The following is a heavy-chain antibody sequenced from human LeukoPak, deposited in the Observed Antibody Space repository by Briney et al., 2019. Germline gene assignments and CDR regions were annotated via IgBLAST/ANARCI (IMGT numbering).Heavy chain of an antibody. CDR2: MNPNSGNI. Sequence: ASVKVSCKASGYTFTSYDINWVRQATGQGLEWMGWMNPNSGNIGYAQKFQGRVTMTKNTSITTAYMELSSLRSEDTAVYYCARALSWTTDSYYYMVVWGKGTTVTVSS. J-gene: IGHJ6*03. CDR3: ARALSWTTDSYYYMVV. D-gene: IGHD3/OR15-3a*01. V-gene: IGHV1-8*01. CDR1: GYTFTSYD.